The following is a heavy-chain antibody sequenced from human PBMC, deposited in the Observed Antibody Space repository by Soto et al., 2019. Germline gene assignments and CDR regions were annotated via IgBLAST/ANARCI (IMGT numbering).Heavy chain of an antibody. D-gene: IGHD6-19*01. V-gene: IGHV1-46*01. CDR3: AKDSLQWLGGSGPFDY. CDR2: INPSGGSA. CDR1: GYTFTSYL. J-gene: IGHJ4*02. Sequence: ASVKVSCKASGYTFTSYLIHWVRQAPGQGLEWMGIINPSGGSANYAQKFQGRVTMTRDTSTSTLYLHMNSPRAEDTAKYYCAKDSLQWLGGSGPFDYWGQGTLVTVSS.